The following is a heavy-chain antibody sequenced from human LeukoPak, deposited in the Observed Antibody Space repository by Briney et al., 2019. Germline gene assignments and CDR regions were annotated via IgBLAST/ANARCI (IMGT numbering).Heavy chain of an antibody. D-gene: IGHD2-15*01. CDR1: GGSFSGYY. CDR3: AKCPIRGSCFFDY. V-gene: IGHV4-34*01. CDR2: INHSGST. Sequence: SETLSLTCAVYGGSFSGYYWSWIRQPPGKGLEWIGEINHSGSTNYNPSLKSRVTISVDTSKNQFSLKLSSVTAADTAVYYCAKCPIRGSCFFDYWGQGTLVTVSS. J-gene: IGHJ4*02.